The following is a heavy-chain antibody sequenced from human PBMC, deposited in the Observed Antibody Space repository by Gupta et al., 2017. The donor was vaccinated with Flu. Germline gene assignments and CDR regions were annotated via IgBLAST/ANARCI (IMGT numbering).Heavy chain of an antibody. D-gene: IGHD6-19*01. CDR1: GFTFSDYA. Sequence: EVQLLESGGGLVQPGGSLRLSCAASGFTFSDYAMNWVRQAPGKGLEWVSIINHNGQITHYAESVKGRFTISRDDSKSTLYLQMNNLGVEVTAVYYCASRGWNRISSFDSWGQGTLVTVSS. J-gene: IGHJ4*02. CDR2: INHNGQIT. V-gene: IGHV3-23*01. CDR3: ASRGWNRISSFDS.